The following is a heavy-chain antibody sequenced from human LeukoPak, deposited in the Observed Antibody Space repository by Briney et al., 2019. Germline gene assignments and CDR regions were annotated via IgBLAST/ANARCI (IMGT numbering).Heavy chain of an antibody. D-gene: IGHD2/OR15-2a*01. V-gene: IGHV3-30*03. CDR2: VSYDGSNK. CDR1: GFTFSNYG. J-gene: IGHJ4*02. Sequence: GGSLRLSCAASGFTFSNYGMHWVRQAPGKGLEWVAVVSYDGSNKYYADSVKGRFTISRDDSKNTLYLQMNSLRTEDTAVFYCARDNSNRFDYWGQGTPVTVSS. CDR3: ARDNSNRFDY.